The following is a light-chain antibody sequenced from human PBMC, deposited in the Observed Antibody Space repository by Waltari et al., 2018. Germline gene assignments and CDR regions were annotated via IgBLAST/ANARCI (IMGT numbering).Light chain of an antibody. CDR2: EGS. Sequence: QSALTQPASVSGSPGQSITVSCTGTSSDVGSYNLVSWYQQHPGKAPKLMIYEGSKRTSGVSNRFSGSKSGNTASLTISGLQAEDEAYYYCCSYAGSSTLLFGGGTKVTVL. J-gene: IGLJ2*01. V-gene: IGLV2-23*01. CDR1: SSDVGSYNL. CDR3: CSYAGSSTLL.